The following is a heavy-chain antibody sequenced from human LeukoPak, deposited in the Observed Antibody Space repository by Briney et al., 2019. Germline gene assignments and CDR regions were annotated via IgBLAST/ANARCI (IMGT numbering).Heavy chain of an antibody. V-gene: IGHV4-39*07. J-gene: IGHJ4*02. Sequence: PSETLSLTCTVSGGSISSSSYYWGWIRQPPGKGLEWIGSIYYSGSTYYNPSLKSRVTISVDTSKNQFSLKLSSVTAADTAVYYCARVGGPIDYWGQGTLVTVSP. CDR1: GGSISSSSYY. CDR2: IYYSGST. CDR3: ARVGGPIDY.